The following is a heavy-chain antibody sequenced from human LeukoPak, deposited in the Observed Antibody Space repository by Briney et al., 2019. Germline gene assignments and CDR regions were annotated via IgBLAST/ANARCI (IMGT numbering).Heavy chain of an antibody. CDR1: GFTVRNNY. CDR3: ARGVGQDAFDI. J-gene: IGHJ3*02. Sequence: GSLRLSCAASGFTVRNNYMSWVRQAPGKGLEWVSVIYSGGSTYYADFVKGRFTFSKDNSKNTLYLQMTNLRVEDTAVYYCARGVGQDAFDIWGQGAMVTVSS. V-gene: IGHV3-53*01. D-gene: IGHD1-26*01. CDR2: IYSGGST.